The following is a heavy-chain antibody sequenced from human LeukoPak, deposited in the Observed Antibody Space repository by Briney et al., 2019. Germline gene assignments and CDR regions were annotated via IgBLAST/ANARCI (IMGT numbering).Heavy chain of an antibody. Sequence: PGGSLRLSCAASGFTFSSYGMSWVRQAPGKGLEWVSAISGSGGSTYYADSVKGRFTISRDNSKNTLYLQMNSLRAEDTAVYYCARDLFDYMDVWGKGTTVTVSS. V-gene: IGHV3-23*01. CDR2: ISGSGGST. D-gene: IGHD2-21*01. CDR1: GFTFSSYG. J-gene: IGHJ6*03. CDR3: ARDLFDYMDV.